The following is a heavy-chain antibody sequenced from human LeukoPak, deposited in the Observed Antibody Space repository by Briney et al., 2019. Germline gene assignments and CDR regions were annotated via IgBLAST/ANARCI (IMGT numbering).Heavy chain of an antibody. CDR2: INADGSTT. D-gene: IGHD5-24*01. CDR1: GSGFTFNNYW. Sequence: GGSLRLSCAASGSGFTFNNYWMHWVRQAPGKGLVWVSRINADGSTTSYADSVRGRFTISRDNAKNSLYLQMNSLRAEDTAVYYCTRDLEIFDIWGQGTMVTVSS. J-gene: IGHJ3*02. CDR3: TRDLEIFDI. V-gene: IGHV3-74*01.